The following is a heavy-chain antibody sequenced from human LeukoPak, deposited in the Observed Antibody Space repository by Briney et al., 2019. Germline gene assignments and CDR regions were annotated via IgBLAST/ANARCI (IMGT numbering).Heavy chain of an antibody. CDR2: IYPGDSDN. Sequence: GEPLKISCKGSGYSFTNYWIGWVRQMPGKGLEWMGIIYPGDSDNRYSPSFQGQVTISADKSISTAYLQWSSLKASDTAMYYCARDTYSSSGEYYFDYWGQGTLVTVSS. J-gene: IGHJ4*02. D-gene: IGHD6-13*01. V-gene: IGHV5-51*01. CDR1: GYSFTNYW. CDR3: ARDTYSSSGEYYFDY.